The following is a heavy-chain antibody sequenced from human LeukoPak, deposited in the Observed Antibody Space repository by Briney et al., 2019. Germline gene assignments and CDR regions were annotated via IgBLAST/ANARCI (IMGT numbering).Heavy chain of an antibody. Sequence: PGGSLGLSCAASGFTFSRYWMHWVRQAPGKGLVWVSRINSDGSSTVYADSVKGRFTISRDNAKNTLYMQMNSLRAEDTAVYYCARDLFYDSSGYYAFDYWGQGTLVTVSS. D-gene: IGHD3-22*01. CDR3: ARDLFYDSSGYYAFDY. CDR2: INSDGSST. CDR1: GFTFSRYW. J-gene: IGHJ4*02. V-gene: IGHV3-74*01.